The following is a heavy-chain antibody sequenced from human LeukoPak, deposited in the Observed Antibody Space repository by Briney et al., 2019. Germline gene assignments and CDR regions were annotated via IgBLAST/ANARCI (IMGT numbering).Heavy chain of an antibody. CDR3: ERVSVRIAAMDV. J-gene: IGHJ6*03. CDR1: GGTFSSYA. V-gene: IGHV1-69*01. D-gene: IGHD6-13*01. CDR2: IIPIFGTA. Sequence: GASVKVSCKASGGTFSSYAISWVRQAPGQGLEWMGGIIPIFGTANYAQKFQGRVTITADESTSTAYMELSSLRSEDTAVYYCERVSVRIAAMDVWGKGTTVTVSS.